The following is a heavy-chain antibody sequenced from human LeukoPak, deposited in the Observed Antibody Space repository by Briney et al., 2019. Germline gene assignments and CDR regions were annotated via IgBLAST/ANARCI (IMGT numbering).Heavy chain of an antibody. CDR2: IYYSGST. Sequence: SETLSLTCTVSGGSISSYYWSWIRQPPGKGLEWIGYIYYSGSTNYNPSLKSRVTISKDTSKNQFSLKLSSVTAADTAVYYCARVVTPDNWFDPWGQGTLVTVSS. CDR1: GGSISSYY. CDR3: ARVVTPDNWFDP. J-gene: IGHJ5*02. V-gene: IGHV4-59*12. D-gene: IGHD4-23*01.